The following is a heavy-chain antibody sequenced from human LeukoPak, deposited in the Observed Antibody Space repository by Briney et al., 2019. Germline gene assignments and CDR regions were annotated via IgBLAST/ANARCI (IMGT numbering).Heavy chain of an antibody. J-gene: IGHJ4*02. CDR1: GFTFSNYW. CDR2: IKQDGSER. CDR3: ARYGGSYYFDN. V-gene: IGHV3-7*01. D-gene: IGHD1-26*01. Sequence: GGSLRLSCAASGFTFSNYWMSWVRQAPGKGLEWVANIKQDGSERYYVDSVKGRFTISRDNAKNSLYLQMNSLRAEDTAVYYCARYGGSYYFDNWGQGTLVTVSS.